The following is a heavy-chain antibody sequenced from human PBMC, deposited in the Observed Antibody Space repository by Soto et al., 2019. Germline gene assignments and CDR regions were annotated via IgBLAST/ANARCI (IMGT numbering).Heavy chain of an antibody. J-gene: IGHJ4*02. CDR3: ARVQTYSSSWYHFDY. CDR2: FVGSTGST. D-gene: IGHD6-19*01. CDR1: GFTFSSYT. V-gene: IGHV3-23*01. Sequence: PGGSLRLSCAASGFTFSSYTMNWVRQAPGKGLEWVSTFVGSTGSTFYADSVKGRFTISRDDSKNTLYLQMNSLRAEDTAVYYCARVQTYSSSWYHFDYWGQGTLVTVSS.